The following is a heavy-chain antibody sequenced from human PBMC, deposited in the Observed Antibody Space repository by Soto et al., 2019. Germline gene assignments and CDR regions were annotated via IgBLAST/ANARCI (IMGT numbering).Heavy chain of an antibody. CDR2: IIPILGIA. Sequence: SVKVSCKASGGTFSSYTISWVRQAPGQGLEWMGRIIPILGIANYAQKFQGRVTITADKSTSTAYMELSSLRSEDTAVYYCARDIAAAGQYYYYYMDVWGKGTTVTVSS. CDR3: ARDIAAAGQYYYYYMDV. J-gene: IGHJ6*03. CDR1: GGTFSSYT. D-gene: IGHD6-13*01. V-gene: IGHV1-69*04.